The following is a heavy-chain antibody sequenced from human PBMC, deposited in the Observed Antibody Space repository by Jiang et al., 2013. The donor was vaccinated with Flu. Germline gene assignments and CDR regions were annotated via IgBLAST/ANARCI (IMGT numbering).Heavy chain of an antibody. CDR2: INSDGSST. CDR3: AREKXMGFHWYFDL. J-gene: IGHJ2*01. Sequence: VQLVESGGGLVQPGGSLRLSCAASGFTFSSYWMHWVRQAPGKGLVWVSRINSDGSSTSYADSVKGRFTISRDNAKNTLYLQMNSLRAEDTAVYYCAREKXMGFHWYFDLWGLAPWSLSPQ. D-gene: IGHD1-26*01. CDR1: GFTFSSYW. V-gene: IGHV3-74*01.